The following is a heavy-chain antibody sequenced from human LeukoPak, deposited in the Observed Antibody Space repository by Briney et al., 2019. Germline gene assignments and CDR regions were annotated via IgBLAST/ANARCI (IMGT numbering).Heavy chain of an antibody. Sequence: ASVKVSCKAFGYTFTSNYMHWVRQAPGQGPEWMGVISPSGGSTTYAQKFQGRVTLTRDMSTSTDYLELSSLRSEDTAVYYCAREGPYYYDSSGLGKAFDIWGQGTMVTVSS. J-gene: IGHJ3*02. CDR1: GYTFTSNY. V-gene: IGHV1-46*01. CDR3: AREGPYYYDSSGLGKAFDI. CDR2: ISPSGGST. D-gene: IGHD3-22*01.